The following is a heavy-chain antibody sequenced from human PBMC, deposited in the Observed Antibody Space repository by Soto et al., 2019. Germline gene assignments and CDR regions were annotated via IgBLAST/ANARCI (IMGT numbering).Heavy chain of an antibody. V-gene: IGHV4-59*01. CDR1: GGSLSSYY. CDR2: IYYSGST. CDR3: ARTLGYSGYAGMDV. J-gene: IGHJ6*02. Sequence: PSETLSLTCVVSGGSLSSYYWSWIRQPPGKGLEWIGYIYYSGSTNYNPSLKSRVTISVDTSKNQFSLKLSSVTAADTAVYYCARTLGYSGYAGMDVWGQGTTVTVSS. D-gene: IGHD5-12*01.